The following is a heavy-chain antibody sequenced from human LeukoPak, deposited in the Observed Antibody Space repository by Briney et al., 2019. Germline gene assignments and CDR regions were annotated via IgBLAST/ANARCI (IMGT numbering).Heavy chain of an antibody. CDR2: IIPIFGTA. J-gene: IGHJ4*02. CDR3: ASSFPARYSSSSYYFDY. CDR1: GDTFSSYA. V-gene: IGHV1-69*13. D-gene: IGHD6-6*01. Sequence: SVKVSCKASGDTFSSYAISWVRQAPGQGLEWMGGIIPIFGTANYAQKFQGRVTITADESTSTAYMELSSLRSEDTAVYYCASSFPARYSSSSYYFDYWGQGTLVTVSS.